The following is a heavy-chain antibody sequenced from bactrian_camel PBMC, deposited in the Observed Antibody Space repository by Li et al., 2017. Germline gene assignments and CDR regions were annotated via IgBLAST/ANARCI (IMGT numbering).Heavy chain of an antibody. V-gene: IGHV3-2*01. D-gene: IGHD1*01. CDR1: GFYSRHNL. Sequence: ASGFYSRHNLMGWFRQAPGKEREPVASLYTQRGDTKYAASVKGRFTISQDNAQNTLYLQMSSLKPEDTAMYYCKPHLSITLPGCPLPSDDWSQGTQVTVS. J-gene: IGHJ4*01. CDR3: KPHLSITLPGCPLPSDD. CDR2: LYTQRGDT.